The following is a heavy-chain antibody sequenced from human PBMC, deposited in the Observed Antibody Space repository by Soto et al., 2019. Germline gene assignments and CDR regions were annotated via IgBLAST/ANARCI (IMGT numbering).Heavy chain of an antibody. CDR2: IIPIFGTA. J-gene: IGHJ4*02. Sequence: SVKVSCKASGGTFSSYAISWVRQAPGQGLEWMGGIIPIFGTANYAQKLQGRVTITADESTSTAYMEMSSLRSEDTAVYYCARTKADSSGYYYYFGNYWGKATLVTVPS. D-gene: IGHD3-22*01. CDR1: GGTFSSYA. CDR3: ARTKADSSGYYYYFGNY. V-gene: IGHV1-69*13.